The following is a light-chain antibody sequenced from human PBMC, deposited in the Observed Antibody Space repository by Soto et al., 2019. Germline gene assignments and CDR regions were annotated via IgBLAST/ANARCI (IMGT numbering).Light chain of an antibody. Sequence: QSALTQPASVSGSPGQSITISCTGTSSDVGGYNYVSWYQQHPGKAPKLMIYEVSNRPSGVSNRFSGSKSGNTASLTISGLQAEDEADYYCTSYRSSTTVFGNGTKLTVL. CDR3: TSYRSSTTV. CDR2: EVS. J-gene: IGLJ1*01. V-gene: IGLV2-14*01. CDR1: SSDVGGYNY.